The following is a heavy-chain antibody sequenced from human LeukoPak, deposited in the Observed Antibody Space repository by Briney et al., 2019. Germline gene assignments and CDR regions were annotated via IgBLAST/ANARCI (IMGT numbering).Heavy chain of an antibody. CDR3: ARALSWTTESYYYMDV. Sequence: ASVKVSCKASGGTFSSYAISWVRQAPGQGLEWMGGIIPIFGTANYAQKFQGRVTITADESTSTAYMELSSLRSEDTAVYYCARALSWTTESYYYMDVWGKGTTVTVSS. CDR2: IIPIFGTA. CDR1: GGTFSSYA. D-gene: IGHD3/OR15-3a*01. J-gene: IGHJ6*03. V-gene: IGHV1-69*01.